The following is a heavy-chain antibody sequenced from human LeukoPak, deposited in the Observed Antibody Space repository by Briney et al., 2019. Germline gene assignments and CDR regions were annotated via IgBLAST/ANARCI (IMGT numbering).Heavy chain of an antibody. CDR1: GFTFSSYS. V-gene: IGHV3-21*01. J-gene: IGHJ4*02. CDR2: ISSSSNYI. CDR3: AKPIWFGEN. Sequence: GGSLRLSCAASGFTFSSYSMNWVRQAPGKGLEWVSSISSSSNYIYYADSVKGRFTISRDNAKNSLYLQMNSLRAEDTAVYYCAKPIWFGENWGQGTLVTVSS. D-gene: IGHD3-10*01.